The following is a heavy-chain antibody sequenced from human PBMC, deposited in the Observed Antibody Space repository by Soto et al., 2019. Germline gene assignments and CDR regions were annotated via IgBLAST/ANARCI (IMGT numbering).Heavy chain of an antibody. CDR1: GYSLSSYD. Sequence: QVQLVESGGGVVQPGRSLRLSCAASGYSLSSYDIHWVRQAPGKGLEWVALVPNRGSDTYYVASVKGRFTVSRDNSKNTAYLQMSSLRVADTAVYFCAKGTVTPAHSDSDYYAMDVWGQGTTVTVSS. CDR3: AKGTVTPAHSDSDYYAMDV. D-gene: IGHD4-17*01. V-gene: IGHV3-30*18. CDR2: VPNRGSDT. J-gene: IGHJ6*02.